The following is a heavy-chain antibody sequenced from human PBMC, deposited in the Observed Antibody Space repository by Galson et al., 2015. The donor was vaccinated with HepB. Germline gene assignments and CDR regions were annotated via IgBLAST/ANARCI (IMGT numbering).Heavy chain of an antibody. J-gene: IGHJ5*02. V-gene: IGHV4-30-2*01. D-gene: IGHD3-10*01. CDR1: GGSINTGDFP. Sequence: TLSLTCAVSGGSINTGDFPWSWIRQPPGKGLEYIGYIYLTGSTYYNPSLRSRLTISLDKSKDQFSLKLTSVTAADTAIYYCARGRGVLDLWGQGALVSVSS. CDR3: ARGRGVLDL. CDR2: IYLTGST.